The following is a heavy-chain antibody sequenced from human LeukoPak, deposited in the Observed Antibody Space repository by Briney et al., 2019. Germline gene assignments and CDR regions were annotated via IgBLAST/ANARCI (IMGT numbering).Heavy chain of an antibody. Sequence: PGGSLRLSCAASGFTFSSYAMSWVRQAPGKGLEWVSAISGSGGSTYYADSVKGRFTISRDNSKNTLYLQMNSLRAEDTAVYYCAKTYCSSTSCPPFDPWGQGTLVTVSS. V-gene: IGHV3-23*01. CDR2: ISGSGGST. J-gene: IGHJ5*02. CDR1: GFTFSSYA. D-gene: IGHD2-2*01. CDR3: AKTYCSSTSCPPFDP.